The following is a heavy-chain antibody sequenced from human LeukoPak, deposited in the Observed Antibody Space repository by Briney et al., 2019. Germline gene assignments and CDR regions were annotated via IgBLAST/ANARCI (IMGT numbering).Heavy chain of an antibody. CDR2: IYYSGST. V-gene: IGHV4-59*08. Sequence: SETLSLTCTVSGGSISSYYWSWIRQPPGKGLEWIGSIYYSGSTNYNPSLKSRLTISVDTSKNQFSLKLSSVTAADTAVYYWARHKGYYYDSSGYYYFDYWGQGTLVTVSS. J-gene: IGHJ4*02. D-gene: IGHD3-22*01. CDR3: ARHKGYYYDSSGYYYFDY. CDR1: GGSISSYY.